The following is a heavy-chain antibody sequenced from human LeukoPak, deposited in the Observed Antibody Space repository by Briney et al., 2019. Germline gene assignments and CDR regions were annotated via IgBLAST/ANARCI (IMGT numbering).Heavy chain of an antibody. J-gene: IGHJ4*02. V-gene: IGHV4-39*02. CDR3: ARDLGFGYCSSTSCHRGSSGLDY. CDR1: GGSISSSSYY. Sequence: SETLSLTCTVSGGSISSSSYYWGWIRQPPGKGLEWIGSIYYSGSTYYNPSLKSRVTISVDTSKNQFSLKLSSVTAADTAVYYCARDLGFGYCSSTSCHRGSSGLDYWGQGTLVTVSS. CDR2: IYYSGST. D-gene: IGHD2-2*02.